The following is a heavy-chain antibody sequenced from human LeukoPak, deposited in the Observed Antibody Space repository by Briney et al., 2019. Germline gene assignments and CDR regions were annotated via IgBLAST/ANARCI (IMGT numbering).Heavy chain of an antibody. CDR2: INPSGGST. CDR3: ARGHSSDYGDRYYFDY. Sequence: ASVKVSCKASGYTFTNYYMHWVRQAPGQGLEWMGVINPSGGSTSYAQKFQGRVTMTRDTSTSTVYMGLGSLRSEDTAVYYCARGHSSDYGDRYYFDYWGQGTLVTVSS. V-gene: IGHV1-46*01. J-gene: IGHJ4*02. D-gene: IGHD4-17*01. CDR1: GYTFTNYY.